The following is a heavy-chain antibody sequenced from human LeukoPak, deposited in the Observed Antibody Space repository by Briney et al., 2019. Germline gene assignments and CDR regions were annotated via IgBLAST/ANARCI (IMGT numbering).Heavy chain of an antibody. J-gene: IGHJ4*02. CDR1: GGSISSYY. CDR2: IYYSGST. D-gene: IGHD2-15*01. Sequence: PSETLSLTCTVSGGSISSYYWSWIRQPPGKGLEWIGYIYYSGSTNYKPSLKSRVTISVDTSKNQFSLKLSSVTAADTAVYYCAREDRYCSGGTCYYWGQGTLVTVSS. CDR3: AREDRYCSGGTCYY. V-gene: IGHV4-59*01.